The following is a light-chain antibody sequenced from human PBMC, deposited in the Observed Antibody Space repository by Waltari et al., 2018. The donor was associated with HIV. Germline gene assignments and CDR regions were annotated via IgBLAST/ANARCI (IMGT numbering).Light chain of an antibody. V-gene: IGLV7-46*01. CDR1: TGAVTSGHY. Sequence: QAVVTQEPSLTVSPGGTVTLTCGSSTGAVTSGHYPYWFQQKPGQAPRTLIYDTSNKHSWTPARVSGSLLGGKAALTLSGAQPEDEADYYGCSYAGSSTYVFGTGTKVTVL. CDR3: CSYAGSSTYV. CDR2: DTS. J-gene: IGLJ1*01.